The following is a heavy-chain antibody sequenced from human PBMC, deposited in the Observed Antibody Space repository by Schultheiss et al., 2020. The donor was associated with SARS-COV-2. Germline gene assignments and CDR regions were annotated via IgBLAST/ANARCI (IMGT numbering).Heavy chain of an antibody. CDR3: ARGYGYYDSSGYPEYFHH. Sequence: GESLKISCAASGFSFSSYEMNWDRQAPGKGLEWVSYISSSGSTIYYADSVKGRFTISRDNAKNSVYLQMNSLRGEDTAVYYCARGYGYYDSSGYPEYFHHWGQGTLVTVSS. V-gene: IGHV3-48*03. CDR2: ISSSGSTI. CDR1: GFSFSSYE. J-gene: IGHJ1*01. D-gene: IGHD3-22*01.